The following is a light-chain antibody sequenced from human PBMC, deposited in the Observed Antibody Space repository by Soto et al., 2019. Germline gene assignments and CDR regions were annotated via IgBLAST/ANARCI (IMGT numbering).Light chain of an antibody. CDR2: GAF. CDR1: QSLSSSY. J-gene: IGKJ5*01. Sequence: EIVLTQSPVTLSLSPGERATLSCRASQSLSSSYFAWYQHKPGQGRRLLIYGAFTRATGIPGRFSGSGSGTVFPLTISSQDHDYFAVYYCQQRSYWRITFGQGTRLEIK. CDR3: QQRSYWRIT. V-gene: IGKV3D-20*02.